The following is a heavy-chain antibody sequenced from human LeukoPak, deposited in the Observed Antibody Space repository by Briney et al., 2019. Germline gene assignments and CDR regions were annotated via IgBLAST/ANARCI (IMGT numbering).Heavy chain of an antibody. J-gene: IGHJ3*02. D-gene: IGHD3-22*01. CDR2: IYYSGST. Sequence: SETLSLTCTVSGGSISSYYWSWIRQPPGKGLEWIGYIYYSGSTNYNPSLKSRVTISVDTSKNQFSLKLSSVTAADTAGYYCARDDGNYYDSSGYYKLSHDAFDIWGQGTMVTVSS. V-gene: IGHV4-59*01. CDR1: GGSISSYY. CDR3: ARDDGNYYDSSGYYKLSHDAFDI.